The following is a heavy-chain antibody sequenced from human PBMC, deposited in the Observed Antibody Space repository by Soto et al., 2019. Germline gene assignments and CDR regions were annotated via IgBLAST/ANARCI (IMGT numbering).Heavy chain of an antibody. CDR3: AYLPCSGGSCYWFSFSGMDV. CDR2: IYWDDDK. J-gene: IGHJ6*02. D-gene: IGHD2-15*01. Sequence: QITLKESGPTLVKPTQTLTLTCTSSGFSLSTRGVGVAWIRQPPGKALEWLALIYWDDDKRYRPSLESRLTITKDTFKNQVVLTMTNMDSVDTATYYCAYLPCSGGSCYWFSFSGMDVWGQGTTVTVSS. V-gene: IGHV2-5*02. CDR1: GFSLSTRGVG.